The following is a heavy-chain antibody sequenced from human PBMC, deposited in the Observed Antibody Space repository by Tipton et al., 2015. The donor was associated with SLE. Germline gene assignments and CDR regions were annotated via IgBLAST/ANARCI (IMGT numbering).Heavy chain of an antibody. CDR3: ARVVSWGTGTLFDY. Sequence: TLSLTCTVSGGSISSYYWSWIRQPPGKGLEWIVEINHSGSTNYNPSLKSRVTISVDTSKNQFSLKLSSVTAADTAVYYCARVVSWGTGTLFDYWGQGTLVTVSS. CDR2: INHSGST. D-gene: IGHD1-1*01. CDR1: GGSISSYY. J-gene: IGHJ4*02. V-gene: IGHV4-34*01.